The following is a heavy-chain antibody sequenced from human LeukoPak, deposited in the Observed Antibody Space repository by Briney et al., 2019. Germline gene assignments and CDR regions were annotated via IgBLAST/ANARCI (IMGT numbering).Heavy chain of an antibody. CDR1: GFTFSSYG. J-gene: IGHJ5*02. D-gene: IGHD5-12*01. V-gene: IGHV3-30*02. CDR3: AQLLDSGYDYNWFDP. Sequence: GGSLRLSCAATGFTFSSYGMHWVRQAPGKGLEWVAFIRYDGSNKYYADSVKGRFTISRDNSKNTLYLQMNSLRAEDTAVYYCAQLLDSGYDYNWFDPWGQETLVTVSS. CDR2: IRYDGSNK.